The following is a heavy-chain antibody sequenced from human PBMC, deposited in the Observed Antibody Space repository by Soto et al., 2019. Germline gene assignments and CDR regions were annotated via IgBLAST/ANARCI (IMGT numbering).Heavy chain of an antibody. CDR1: GFTFSSYS. V-gene: IGHV3-48*01. CDR3: ARVGGLTYRITMVRGGIDAFDI. J-gene: IGHJ3*02. CDR2: ISSSSSTI. D-gene: IGHD3-10*01. Sequence: EVQLVESGGGLVQPGGSLRLSCAASGFTFSSYSMNWVRQAPGKGLEWVSYISSSSSTIYYADSVKGRFTISRDNAKNSLYLQMNSLRAEDTAVYYCARVGGLTYRITMVRGGIDAFDIWGQGTMVTVSS.